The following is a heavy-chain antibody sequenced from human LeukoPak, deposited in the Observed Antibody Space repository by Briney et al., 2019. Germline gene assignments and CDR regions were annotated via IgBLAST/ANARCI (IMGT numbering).Heavy chain of an antibody. CDR2: INDIGST. CDR1: GGSFSGYY. J-gene: IGHJ4*02. V-gene: IGHV4-34*01. Sequence: SETLSLACAAYGGSFSGYYWTWIRQPPGKGLEWIAEINDIGSTNYNPSLKSRVTISADTSKNQLSLKLSSVTAADTAVYYCARDNHLTGTTGELDYWGQGTLVTVFS. D-gene: IGHD1-7*01. CDR3: ARDNHLTGTTGELDY.